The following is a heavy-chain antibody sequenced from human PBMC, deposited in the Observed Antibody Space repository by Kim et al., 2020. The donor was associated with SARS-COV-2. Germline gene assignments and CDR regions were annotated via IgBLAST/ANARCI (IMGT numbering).Heavy chain of an antibody. D-gene: IGHD6-13*01. J-gene: IGHJ3*02. CDR3: AREKTGIAAAYDAFDI. V-gene: IGHV4-34*01. Sequence: LKSRVTITVDTTKNQLSLKLSSVTAADTAVYYCAREKTGIAAAYDAFDIWGQGTMVTVSS.